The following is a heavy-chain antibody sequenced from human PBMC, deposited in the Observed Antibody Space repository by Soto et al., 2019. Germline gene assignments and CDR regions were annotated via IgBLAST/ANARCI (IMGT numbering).Heavy chain of an antibody. V-gene: IGHV4-34*01. D-gene: IGHD3-9*01. Sequence: SETQSLTCAVYGGSFRGYYWSWIRQPPGKGLEWIGEINHSGSTNYNPSLKSRVTISVDTSKNKFSLKLSSVTAADTAVYYCARGHYDILTGYWPYYYYRMDVWGQGTTVTVSS. CDR1: GGSFRGYY. J-gene: IGHJ6*02. CDR3: ARGHYDILTGYWPYYYYRMDV. CDR2: INHSGST.